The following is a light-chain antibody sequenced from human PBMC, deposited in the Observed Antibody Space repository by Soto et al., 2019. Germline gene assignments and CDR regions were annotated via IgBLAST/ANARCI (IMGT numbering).Light chain of an antibody. Sequence: DIQMTQSPSSLSASVGDRVTITCRASQGISTYLVWYQQKPGTVPKLLIFAASTLQSGVPSRFSGSGSGTDFTLTISSLQPEDVATYYCQQFNSYVITFGQGTRLETK. J-gene: IGKJ5*01. V-gene: IGKV1-27*01. CDR3: QQFNSYVIT. CDR2: AAS. CDR1: QGISTY.